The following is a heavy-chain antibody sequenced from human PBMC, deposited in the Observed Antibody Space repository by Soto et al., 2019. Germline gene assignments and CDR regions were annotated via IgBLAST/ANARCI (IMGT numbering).Heavy chain of an antibody. CDR1: GVCIIIYY. D-gene: IGHD3-10*01. CDR2: IYNGWKT. J-gene: IGHJ6*01. Sequence: TSGTXALTCTFCGVCIIIYYCSWIRQSAGKGLEWIGRIYNGWKTQYNPSLKSRVTMSAETSKNQFSLRLNSVTAADTAVYYCDRDRSESYGLDVWGQGTTV. V-gene: IGHV4-4*07. CDR3: DRDRSESYGLDV.